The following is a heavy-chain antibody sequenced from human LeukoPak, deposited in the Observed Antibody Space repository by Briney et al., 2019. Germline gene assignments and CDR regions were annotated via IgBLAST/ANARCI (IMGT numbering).Heavy chain of an antibody. V-gene: IGHV5-51*01. CDR3: ARRRSCSGGRCYEDFDY. CDR1: GYSFTSYW. CDR2: IYPGDSDT. Sequence: GESLKISCPGSGYSFTSYWVGWVRQMPGKGLDWMGIIYPGDSDTRYNPSFRGEVTISADKSISTAYLQWSSLKASDTAMYYCARRRSCSGGRCYEDFDYWGQGTLVTVSS. J-gene: IGHJ4*02. D-gene: IGHD2-15*01.